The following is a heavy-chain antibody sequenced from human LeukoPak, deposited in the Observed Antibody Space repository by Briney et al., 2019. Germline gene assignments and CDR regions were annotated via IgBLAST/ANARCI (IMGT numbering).Heavy chain of an antibody. D-gene: IGHD3-22*01. CDR1: VYSLTELS. J-gene: IGHJ4*02. Sequence: ASVKVSCKVSVYSLTELSIHWVRQAPGKGLEWMGDFDPEDGETIYAQKFQGRVTMTEDTSTDTAYMELSSLRSEDTAVYYCAILDDSPAYWGQGTLVTVSS. V-gene: IGHV1-24*01. CDR3: AILDDSPAY. CDR2: FDPEDGET.